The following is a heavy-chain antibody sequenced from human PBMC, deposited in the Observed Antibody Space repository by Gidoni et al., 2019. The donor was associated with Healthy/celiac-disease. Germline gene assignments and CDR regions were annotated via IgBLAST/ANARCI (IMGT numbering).Heavy chain of an antibody. V-gene: IGHV3-33*01. CDR1: GFTFSRYG. J-gene: IGHJ6*02. Sequence: QVQLVESGGGVVQPWRSLVLPSAASGFTFSRYGMPWVRQAPGKGLEWVAVIWYDGSNKYYADSVKGRFTISRDNSKNTLYLQMNSLRAEDTAVYYCASGAGWNVWGQGTTVTVSS. D-gene: IGHD2-15*01. CDR2: IWYDGSNK. CDR3: ASGAGWNV.